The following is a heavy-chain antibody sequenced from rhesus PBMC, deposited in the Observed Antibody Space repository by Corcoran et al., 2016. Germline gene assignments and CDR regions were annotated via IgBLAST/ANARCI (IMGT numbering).Heavy chain of an antibody. D-gene: IGHD2-15*01. J-gene: IGHJ5-2*02. Sequence: QVQLQESGPGLVKPSETLSLTCAVSGGSISGYYWNWIRQPPGKGLEWIGHIGGSSGTTSHHPSLQSRVTISTDPSKNQFSLKLSSVTAADTAVYYCARKLPYCSSTYCSSSYSLDVWGRGVLVTVSS. CDR1: GGSISGYY. CDR2: IGGSSGTT. CDR3: ARKLPYCSSTYCSSSYSLDV. V-gene: IGHV4-165*02.